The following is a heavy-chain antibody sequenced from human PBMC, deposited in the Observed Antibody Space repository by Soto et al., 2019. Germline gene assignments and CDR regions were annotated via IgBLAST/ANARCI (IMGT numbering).Heavy chain of an antibody. D-gene: IGHD3-3*01. CDR3: AHIVLRTVFGLVTTTAIYFDF. CDR1: GFSLTTSGVG. Sequence: QITLNESGPTVVRPTETLTLTCRFSGFSLTTSGVGVGWIRQSPGKAPEWLALIYWDDDKRYSASLKSRLTITKDTSTTQVVLTVSDLDPTDTATYYCAHIVLRTVFGLVTTTAIYFDFWGQGTRVAVSS. CDR2: IYWDDDK. V-gene: IGHV2-5*02. J-gene: IGHJ4*02.